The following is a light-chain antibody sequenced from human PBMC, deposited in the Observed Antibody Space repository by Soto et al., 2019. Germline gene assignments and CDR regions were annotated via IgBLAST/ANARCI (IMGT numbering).Light chain of an antibody. CDR2: DVS. V-gene: IGKV1-5*01. J-gene: IGKJ1*01. Sequence: DIQMTQSPSTLSASVGARVTITCRASPSVSAWLAWYQQKPGKAPNFLMYDVSTLESGVPLRFSGIRSGTAGTITINSLQPDDGETYDGQSYRHFSWTFGQGTKVDIK. CDR1: PSVSAW. CDR3: QSYRHFSWT.